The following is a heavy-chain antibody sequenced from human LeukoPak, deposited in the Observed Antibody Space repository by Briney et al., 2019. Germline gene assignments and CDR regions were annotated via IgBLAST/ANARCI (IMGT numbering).Heavy chain of an antibody. D-gene: IGHD4-11*01. CDR1: GFTFSSYS. V-gene: IGHV3-21*01. J-gene: IGHJ6*03. Sequence: GGSLRLSCAASGFTFSSYSMNWVRQAPGKGLEWVSSISSSSSYIYYADSVKGRFTISRDNAKNSLYLQMNSLRAEDTAVYYCARDLETTVTDYYYYYMDAWGKGTTVTVSS. CDR2: ISSSSSYI. CDR3: ARDLETTVTDYYYYYMDA.